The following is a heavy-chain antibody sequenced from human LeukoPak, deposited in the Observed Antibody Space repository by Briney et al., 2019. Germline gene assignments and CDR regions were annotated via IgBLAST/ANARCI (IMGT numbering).Heavy chain of an antibody. Sequence: GRSLRLSCAASGFTFSSYAMHWVRQAPGKGLEWVAVISYDGSNKYYADSVKGRFTISRDNSKNTLYLQMNSLRAEDTAAYYCAKGNAVVPAARGGSSGAFDIWGQGTMVTVSS. D-gene: IGHD2-2*01. CDR2: ISYDGSNK. J-gene: IGHJ3*02. CDR1: GFTFSSYA. V-gene: IGHV3-30-3*01. CDR3: AKGNAVVPAARGGSSGAFDI.